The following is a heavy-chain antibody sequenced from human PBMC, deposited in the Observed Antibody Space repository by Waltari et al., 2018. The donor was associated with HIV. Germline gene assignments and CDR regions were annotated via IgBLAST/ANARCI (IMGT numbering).Heavy chain of an antibody. V-gene: IGHV6-1*01. Sequence: QVQLPQSGPGLVKPSQTLSLTRAISGDSVPSHSSARHWIRQSPSRGLEWLGRTYYRSKWYNDYAVSVKSRITINPDTSKNQFSLQLNSVTPEDTAVYYCARGLFGIGAPFDYWGQGTLVTVSS. CDR1: GDSVPSHSSA. CDR3: ARGLFGIGAPFDY. J-gene: IGHJ4*02. D-gene: IGHD3-10*01. CDR2: TYYRSKWYN.